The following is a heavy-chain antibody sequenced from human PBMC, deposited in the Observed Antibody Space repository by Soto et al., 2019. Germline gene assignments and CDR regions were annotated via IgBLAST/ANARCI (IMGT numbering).Heavy chain of an antibody. J-gene: IGHJ4*02. CDR3: TKVSPQWLVHDY. D-gene: IGHD6-19*01. V-gene: IGHV3-53*01. CDR1: GFTVSGDY. Sequence: PGGSLRLSSAASGFTVSGDYVSWVRQAPGKGLECVSVIHFGGNTYYADSVKGRFTVSRDNSKNTLYLQMNSLRVEDTAIYFCTKVSPQWLVHDYWGQGTLVTVSS. CDR2: IHFGGNT.